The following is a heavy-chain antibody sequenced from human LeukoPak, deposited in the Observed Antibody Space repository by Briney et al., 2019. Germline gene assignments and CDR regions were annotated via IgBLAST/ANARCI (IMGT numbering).Heavy chain of an antibody. V-gene: IGHV4-38-2*02. Sequence: SETLSLTCTVSGYSISSGYYWGWIRQPPGKGLEWIGSIYHSGSTYYNPSLKSRVTISVDTSKNQFSLKLSSVTAADTAVYYCARHAIVVVPAAIPRNWFDPWGQGTLVTVSS. CDR3: ARHAIVVVPAAIPRNWFDP. J-gene: IGHJ5*02. CDR1: GYSISSGYY. D-gene: IGHD2-2*01. CDR2: IYHSGST.